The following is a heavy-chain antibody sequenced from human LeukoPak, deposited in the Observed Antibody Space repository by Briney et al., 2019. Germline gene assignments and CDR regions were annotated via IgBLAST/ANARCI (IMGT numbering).Heavy chain of an antibody. CDR1: GYTFTGYY. J-gene: IGHJ5*02. Sequence: ASVKVSCKASGYTFTGYYMHWVRQAPGQGLEWMGWINPNSGGTNYAQKFQGRVTMTRDTSNSTAYMELRSLRSDDTAVYYCARDRVLMVSNWFDPWGQGTLVTVSS. CDR3: ARDRVLMVSNWFDP. CDR2: INPNSGGT. V-gene: IGHV1-2*02. D-gene: IGHD2-8*01.